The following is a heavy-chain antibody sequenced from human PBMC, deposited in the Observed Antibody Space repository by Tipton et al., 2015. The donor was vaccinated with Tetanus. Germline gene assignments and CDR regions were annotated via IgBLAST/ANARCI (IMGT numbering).Heavy chain of an antibody. V-gene: IGHV3-33*01. D-gene: IGHD6-13*01. CDR1: GFTFSSYG. CDR3: ARDNPAGPYFDY. J-gene: IGHJ4*02. Sequence: SLRLSCAASGFTFSSYGMHWVRQAPGKGLEWVAVIWYDGSNKYYADSVKGRFTISRDNSKNTLYLQMNSLRAEDTAVYYCARDNPAGPYFDYWGQGTLVTVSS. CDR2: IWYDGSNK.